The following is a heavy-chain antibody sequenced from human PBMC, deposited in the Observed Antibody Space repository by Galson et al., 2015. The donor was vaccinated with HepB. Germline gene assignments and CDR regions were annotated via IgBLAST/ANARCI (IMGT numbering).Heavy chain of an antibody. V-gene: IGHV3-23*01. CDR2: ISSSGGST. Sequence: SLRLSCAASGFTSSSYAMSWVRQAPGKGLEWVSAISSSGGSTYYADSVKGRFTISRDSSKNTLYLQMNSLRAEDTAVYYCAKVVTTAIYFDYWGQGTLVTVSS. D-gene: IGHD4-11*01. J-gene: IGHJ4*02. CDR1: GFTSSSYA. CDR3: AKVVTTAIYFDY.